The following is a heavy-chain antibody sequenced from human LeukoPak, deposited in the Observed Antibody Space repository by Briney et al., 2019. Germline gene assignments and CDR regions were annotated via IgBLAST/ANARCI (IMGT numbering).Heavy chain of an antibody. CDR1: GFTFSNNW. J-gene: IGHJ5*02. Sequence: GGSLRLSCAASGFTFSNNWMSWVRQAPGKGLEWVANIKEDGSDKYYVDSVKGRFTISRDNAKNSLYLQMNSLRAEDTAVYYCARSNWFDPWGQGTLVIVSS. CDR2: IKEDGSDK. V-gene: IGHV3-7*05. CDR3: ARSNWFDP.